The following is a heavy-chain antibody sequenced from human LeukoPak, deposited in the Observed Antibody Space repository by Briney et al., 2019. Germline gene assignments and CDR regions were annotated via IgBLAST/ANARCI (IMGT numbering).Heavy chain of an antibody. CDR1: GVSHCSISNYY. CDR2: INYSGNT. CDR3: ARDNSGCIYY. J-gene: IGHJ4*02. D-gene: IGHD3-3*02. Sequence: SETLSLTCTVSGVSHCSISNYYWTWIRQRPGKGLEWIWYINYSGNTNYNPSLKSRLTMSVDTSKNQVSLKLTSVTAADTAVYYCARDNSGCIYYWGQGTLVTVSP. V-gene: IGHV4-59*01.